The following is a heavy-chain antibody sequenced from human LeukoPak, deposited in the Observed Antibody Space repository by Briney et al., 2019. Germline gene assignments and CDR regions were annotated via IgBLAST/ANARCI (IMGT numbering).Heavy chain of an antibody. Sequence: GGSLRLSRAASGFTFSSYSMNWVRQAPGKGLEWVSSISSSSSYVYYADSVKGRFTISRDNAKNSLYLQMNSLRAEDTAVYYCARDSDGGYNPFDYWGQGTLVTVSS. V-gene: IGHV3-21*01. CDR2: ISSSSSYV. CDR1: GFTFSSYS. D-gene: IGHD5-24*01. CDR3: ARDSDGGYNPFDY. J-gene: IGHJ4*02.